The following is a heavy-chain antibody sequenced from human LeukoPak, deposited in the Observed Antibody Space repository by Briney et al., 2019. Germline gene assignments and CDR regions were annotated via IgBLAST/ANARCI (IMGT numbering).Heavy chain of an antibody. CDR3: ARGPSSSSWYKVFDY. J-gene: IGHJ4*02. V-gene: IGHV4-34*01. CDR1: GRSFSGYY. Sequence: SETLSLTCAVYGRSFSGYYWSWIRQPPGKGLEWIGEINHSGSTNYNPSLKSRVTISVDTSKNQFSLKLSSVTAADTAVYYCARGPSSSSWYKVFDYWGQGTLVTVSS. D-gene: IGHD6-13*01. CDR2: INHSGST.